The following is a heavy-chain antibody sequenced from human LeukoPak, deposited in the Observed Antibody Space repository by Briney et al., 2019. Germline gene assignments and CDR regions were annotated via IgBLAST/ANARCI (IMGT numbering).Heavy chain of an antibody. V-gene: IGHV4-59*01. CDR1: GGSISSYY. CDR2: IYYSGST. J-gene: IGHJ5*02. D-gene: IGHD2-15*01. Sequence: PSETLSLTCTVSGGSISSYYWSWIRQPPGKGLEWIGYIYYSGSTNYNPSLKSRVTISVDTSKNQFSLKLSSVTAADTAVYYCARYSAAPVSNWFDPWGQGTLVTVSS. CDR3: ARYSAAPVSNWFDP.